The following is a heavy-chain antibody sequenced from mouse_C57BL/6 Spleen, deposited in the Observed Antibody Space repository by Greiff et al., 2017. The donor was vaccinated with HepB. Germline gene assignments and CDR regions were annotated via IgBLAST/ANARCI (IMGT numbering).Heavy chain of an antibody. D-gene: IGHD2-3*01. CDR1: GFTFSDYG. CDR2: ISSGSSTI. Sequence: EVKLVESGGGLEKPGGSLKLSCAASGFTFSDYGMHWVRQAPEKGLEWVAYISSGSSTIYYADTVKGRFTISRDNAKNTLFLQMTSLRSEDTAMYYCARGYSGPFDYWGQGTTLTVSS. V-gene: IGHV5-17*01. J-gene: IGHJ2*01. CDR3: ARGYSGPFDY.